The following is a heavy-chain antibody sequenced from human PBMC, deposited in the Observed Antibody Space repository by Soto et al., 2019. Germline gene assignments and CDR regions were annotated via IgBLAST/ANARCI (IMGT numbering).Heavy chain of an antibody. CDR2: IYSGGST. J-gene: IGHJ6*02. CDR3: ARVFISPAATPDYYYSGMDV. D-gene: IGHD2-2*01. Sequence: GGSLRLSCADSGFTVSSNYMSWVRQAPGKGLEWVSVIYSGGSTYYADSVKGRFTISRDNSKNTLYLQMNSLRAEDTAVYYCARVFISPAATPDYYYSGMDVWGQGTTVTVSS. V-gene: IGHV3-53*01. CDR1: GFTVSSNY.